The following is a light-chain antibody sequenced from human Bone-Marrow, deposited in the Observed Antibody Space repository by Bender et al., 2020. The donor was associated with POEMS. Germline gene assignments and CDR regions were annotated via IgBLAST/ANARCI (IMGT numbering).Light chain of an antibody. CDR2: DVT. J-gene: IGLJ2*01. CDR1: RSDVGSYNL. CDR3: SSYSDSSALVV. Sequence: QPALTQPASVSGSPGQSITISCTGGRSDVGSYNLVSWYQQRPGKAPKLIIYDVTNRPSGVSNRFSGSKSATTASLTISGLQAEDEADYYCSSYSDSSALVVFGGGTKLTVL. V-gene: IGLV2-14*02.